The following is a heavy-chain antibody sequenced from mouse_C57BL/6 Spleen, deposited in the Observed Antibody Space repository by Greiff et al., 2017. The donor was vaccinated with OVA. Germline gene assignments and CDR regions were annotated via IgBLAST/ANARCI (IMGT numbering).Heavy chain of an antibody. Sequence: VQLQQPGAELVRPGSSVKLSCKASGYTFTSYWMHWVKQRPIQGLEWIGNIDPSDSETHYNQQFKDKATLTVDKSSSTAYMQLSSLTSEDSAVYYCARTGKGAMDYWGQGTSVTVSS. CDR2: IDPSDSET. V-gene: IGHV1-52*01. CDR1: GYTFTSYW. D-gene: IGHD4-1*01. CDR3: ARTGKGAMDY. J-gene: IGHJ4*01.